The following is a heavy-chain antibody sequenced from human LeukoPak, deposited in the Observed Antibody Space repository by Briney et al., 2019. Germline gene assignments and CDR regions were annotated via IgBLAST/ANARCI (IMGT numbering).Heavy chain of an antibody. CDR1: GGSISSGGYY. J-gene: IGHJ5*02. D-gene: IGHD1-26*01. V-gene: IGHV4-31*03. CDR2: IYYSGST. Sequence: PSQTLSLTCTVSGGSISSGGYYWSWIRQHSGKGLEWIGYIYYSGSTYYNPPLKSRVTISVDTSKNQFSLKLSSVTAADTAVYYCAREVEGGRASKYSGSYTWFDPWGQGALVTVSS. CDR3: AREVEGGRASKYSGSYTWFDP.